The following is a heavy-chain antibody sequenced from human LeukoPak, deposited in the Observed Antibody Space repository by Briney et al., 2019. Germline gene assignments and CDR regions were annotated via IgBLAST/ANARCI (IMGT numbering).Heavy chain of an antibody. V-gene: IGHV3-23*01. CDR3: TKRTPGYSSSWCLDY. D-gene: IGHD6-13*01. CDR1: GFTFSSNT. CDR2: IDGSGVTT. Sequence: PGGSLRLSCAASGFTFSSNTMSWVRQAPGKGLAWVSAIDGSGVTTFYADSVKGRFTVSRDNSKNTLFLQMNSLRAEDTAVYYCTKRTPGYSSSWCLDYWGRGTLVTVSS. J-gene: IGHJ4*02.